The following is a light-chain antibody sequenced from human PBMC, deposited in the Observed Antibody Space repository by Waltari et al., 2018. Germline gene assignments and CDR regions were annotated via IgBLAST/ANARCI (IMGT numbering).Light chain of an antibody. CDR3: TLYMGGGIYV. Sequence: TVVTQEPSLSVSPGGTVTLTCGLSSGSVSTSNYPSWYQQTPGQAPRMLIYSTNTRPSGVPDRFSGSILGNKAALTITGAQADDESDYYCTLYMGGGIYVFGNGTKLTVL. CDR2: STN. J-gene: IGLJ6*01. CDR1: SGSVSTSNY. V-gene: IGLV8-61*01.